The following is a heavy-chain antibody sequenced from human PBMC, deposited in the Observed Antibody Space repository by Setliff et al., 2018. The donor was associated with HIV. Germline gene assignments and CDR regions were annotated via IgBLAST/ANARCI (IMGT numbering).Heavy chain of an antibody. D-gene: IGHD5-18*01. V-gene: IGHV4-59*01. J-gene: IGHJ5*02. CDR3: ARERQLWPLGWLDP. CDR2: TYYSGST. CDR1: GGSISTYY. Sequence: PSETLSLTCTVSGGSISTYYWSWIRQPPGKGLEWIGYTYYSGSTNYNPSLKSRVTISVDTSKNQFSLKLSSVTAADTAVYYCARERQLWPLGWLDPWGQGTLVTVSS.